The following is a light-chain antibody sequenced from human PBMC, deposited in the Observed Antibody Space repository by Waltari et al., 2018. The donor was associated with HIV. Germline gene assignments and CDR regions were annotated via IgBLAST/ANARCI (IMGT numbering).Light chain of an antibody. CDR2: GAS. CDR1: QSVSSNY. J-gene: IGKJ3*01. Sequence: EIVLTQSPGTLSLSPGDRATLSCRASQSVSSNYLVWYQQKPGQPPRVLIYGASSRATGIPDRFSGSGSGTDFTLTISRLEPEDFAVYYCQHYASSSFTFGPGTKVDIK. V-gene: IGKV3-20*01. CDR3: QHYASSSFT.